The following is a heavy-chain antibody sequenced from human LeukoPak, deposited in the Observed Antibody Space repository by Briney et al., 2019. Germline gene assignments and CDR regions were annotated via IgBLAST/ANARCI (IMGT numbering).Heavy chain of an antibody. J-gene: IGHJ6*04. V-gene: IGHV1-46*01. Sequence: ASVKVSCKASGYTFTSYYMHWVRQAPGQGLEGMGIINPSGGSTSYARKFQGRVTMTRDTSTSTVYMELSSLRSEDTAVYYCARDSYQLLSHYYYGMDVWGKGTTVTVSS. CDR3: ARDSYQLLSHYYYGMDV. CDR1: GYTFTSYY. D-gene: IGHD2-2*01. CDR2: INPSGGST.